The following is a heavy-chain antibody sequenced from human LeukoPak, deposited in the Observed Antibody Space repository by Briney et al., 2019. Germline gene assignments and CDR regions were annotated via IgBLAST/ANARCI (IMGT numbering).Heavy chain of an antibody. D-gene: IGHD3-10*01. CDR3: ARAELWFGELLLSIDY. CDR2: TSYDGSNK. Sequence: GGSLRLSCAASGFTFSSYAMHWVRQAPGKGLEWVAVTSYDGSNKYYADSVKGRFTISRDNSKNTLYLQMNSLRAEDTAVYYCARAELWFGELLLSIDYWGQGTLVTVSS. V-gene: IGHV3-30*04. CDR1: GFTFSSYA. J-gene: IGHJ4*02.